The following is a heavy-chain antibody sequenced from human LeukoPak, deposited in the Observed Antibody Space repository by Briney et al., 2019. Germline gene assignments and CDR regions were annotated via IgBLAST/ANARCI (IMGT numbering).Heavy chain of an antibody. D-gene: IGHD5-24*01. CDR3: AGDAERWLQGGYYYYGMDV. J-gene: IGHJ6*02. V-gene: IGHV1-69*01. CDR1: GGTFSSYA. Sequence: SVKVSCKASGGTFSSYAISWVRQAPGQGLEWMGGIIPIFGTANYAQKFQGRVTITADESTSTAYMELSSLRSEDTAVYYCAGDAERWLQGGYYYYGMDVWGQGTTVTVSS. CDR2: IIPIFGTA.